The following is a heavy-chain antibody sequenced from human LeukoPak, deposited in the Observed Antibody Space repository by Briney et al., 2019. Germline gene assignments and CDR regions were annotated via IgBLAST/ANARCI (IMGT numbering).Heavy chain of an antibody. D-gene: IGHD3-22*01. CDR2: MSPNSGNT. V-gene: IGHV1-8*01. CDR3: ARGSGYYDSSGCDAFDI. Sequence: ASVTVSCTASVYTFTIYDINWVRQATGQGLAWVGWMSPNSGNTGYAQKFQGRVTMTRNTSISTAYMELSSLRSEDTAVYYCARGSGYYDSSGCDAFDIWGQGKMVTVSS. CDR1: VYTFTIYD. J-gene: IGHJ3*02.